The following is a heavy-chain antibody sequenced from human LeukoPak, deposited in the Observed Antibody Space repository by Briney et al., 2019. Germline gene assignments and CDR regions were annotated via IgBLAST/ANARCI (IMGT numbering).Heavy chain of an antibody. V-gene: IGHV3-11*04. Sequence: GGSLRLSCAASGFTFSDYSVNWIRQAPGKGLEWISHISSSGSSVYYADSVKGRFTISRDNARNSLYLQMNSLRAEDTAVYYCARVLTGSWDWFDPWGQGTLVTVSS. CDR2: ISSSGSSV. CDR1: GFTFSDYS. J-gene: IGHJ5*02. CDR3: ARVLTGSWDWFDP. D-gene: IGHD2-8*02.